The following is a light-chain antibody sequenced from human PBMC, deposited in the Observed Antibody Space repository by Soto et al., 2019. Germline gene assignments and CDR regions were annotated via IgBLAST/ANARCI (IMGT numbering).Light chain of an antibody. Sequence: EIVLTQSPATLSFSPGESATLSCRASQSVSSYLAWYQQKPGQAPRLLIYDAYNRATGIPARFSGSGSGTDFTLTISSLEPEDFAVYYCQQRSNWLLTSGGGTKVEIK. J-gene: IGKJ4*01. CDR3: QQRSNWLLT. CDR2: DAY. V-gene: IGKV3-11*01. CDR1: QSVSSY.